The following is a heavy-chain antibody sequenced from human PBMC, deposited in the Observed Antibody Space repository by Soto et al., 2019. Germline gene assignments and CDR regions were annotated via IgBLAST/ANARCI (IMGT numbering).Heavy chain of an antibody. J-gene: IGHJ4*02. Sequence: TLSLTCTVSGGSISSGDYYWSWIRQPPGKGLEWIGYTYKSGGTYYNPSFRSRVAMSVDTPKNQFSLRLSSVTAADTAIYYCAREDTAMVDYWGQGTLVTVSS. CDR3: AREDTAMVDY. CDR2: TYKSGGT. D-gene: IGHD5-18*01. CDR1: GGSISSGDYY. V-gene: IGHV4-30-4*01.